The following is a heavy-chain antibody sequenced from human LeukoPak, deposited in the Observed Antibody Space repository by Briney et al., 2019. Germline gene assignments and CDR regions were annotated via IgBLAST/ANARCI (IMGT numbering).Heavy chain of an antibody. CDR2: IIPIFGTA. J-gene: IGHJ4*02. CDR3: AVVVPAVNNGNFDY. CDR1: GGTFSSYA. D-gene: IGHD2-2*01. V-gene: IGHV1-69*13. Sequence: SVKVSCKASGGTFSSYAISWVRQAPGQGLEWMGGIIPIFGTANYAQKFQGRVTITADESTSTAYMELSSLRSEDTAVYYCAVVVPAVNNGNFDYWGQGTLVTVSS.